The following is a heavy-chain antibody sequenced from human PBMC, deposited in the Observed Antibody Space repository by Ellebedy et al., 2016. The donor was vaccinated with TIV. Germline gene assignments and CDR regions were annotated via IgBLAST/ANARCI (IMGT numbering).Heavy chain of an antibody. Sequence: GSLRLXXIVSGESSSNHYFWGWVRQPPGKGLEWIGSIYQSGSNYSNPSLQSRVILSVDTSTNHFSLKLTSVTAADTALYYCVKHFNFPLGGFDVWGQGTIVTVSS. J-gene: IGHJ3*01. CDR3: VKHFNFPLGGFDV. CDR1: GESSSNHYF. V-gene: IGHV4-38-2*02. CDR2: IYQSGSN. D-gene: IGHD4-23*01.